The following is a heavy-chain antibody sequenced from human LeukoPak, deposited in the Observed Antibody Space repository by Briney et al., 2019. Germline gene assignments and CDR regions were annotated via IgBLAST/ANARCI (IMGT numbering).Heavy chain of an antibody. V-gene: IGHV3-11*01. CDR3: ASSPYSSGYSIADY. CDR2: ISSSGSTI. CDR1: GFTFSDYY. D-gene: IGHD3-22*01. Sequence: PGGSLRLSCAASGFTFSDYYMSWIRQAPGKGLEWVSYISSSGSTIYYADSVKGRFTISRDNAKNSLYLQMNSLRAEDTAVYYCASSPYSSGYSIADYWGQGTLVTVSS. J-gene: IGHJ4*02.